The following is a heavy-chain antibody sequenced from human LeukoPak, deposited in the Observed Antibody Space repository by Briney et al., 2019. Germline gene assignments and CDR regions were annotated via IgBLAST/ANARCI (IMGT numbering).Heavy chain of an antibody. CDR1: GVMFNTFG. CDR3: AIGARSYSTCPLHIGEF. V-gene: IGHV3-30*02. CDR2: IRYDGSSS. D-gene: IGHD4/OR15-4a*01. J-gene: IGHJ4*02. Sequence: GGSLRLSCEVSGVMFNTFGMHWDRQAPGKGLEWVAFIRYDGSSSFYADSVRGRFTISRDDSKDTVYVQMTSLRPEDTAVYYCAIGARSYSTCPLHIGEFWGQGTPVTVSS.